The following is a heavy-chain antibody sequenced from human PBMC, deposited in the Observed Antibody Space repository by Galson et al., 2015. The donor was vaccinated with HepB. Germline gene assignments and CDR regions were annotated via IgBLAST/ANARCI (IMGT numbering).Heavy chain of an antibody. D-gene: IGHD3-3*01. Sequence: SLRLSCAASGFTFSSYAMSWVRQAPGKGLEWVSAISGSGGSTYYADSVKGRFTISRDNSKNTLYLQMNSLRAEDTAVYYCAKSIGVPLKYYYYYMDVWGKGTTVTVSS. CDR3: AKSIGVPLKYYYYYMDV. J-gene: IGHJ6*03. V-gene: IGHV3-23*01. CDR2: ISGSGGST. CDR1: GFTFSSYA.